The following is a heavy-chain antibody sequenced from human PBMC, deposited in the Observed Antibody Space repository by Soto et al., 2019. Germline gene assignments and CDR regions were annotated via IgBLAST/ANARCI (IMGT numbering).Heavy chain of an antibody. Sequence: QVQLVQSGAEVKKPGASVKVSCTASGYTFTSYGISWVRQAPGQGLEWMGWISAYNGNTNYAQKLQGRVTMTTDTSTRTAYMELRSLRSDDTAVYYCARAPPVTMVRGAQPGLDYWGQGTLVTVSS. D-gene: IGHD3-10*01. CDR3: ARAPPVTMVRGAQPGLDY. CDR1: GYTFTSYG. CDR2: ISAYNGNT. V-gene: IGHV1-18*01. J-gene: IGHJ4*02.